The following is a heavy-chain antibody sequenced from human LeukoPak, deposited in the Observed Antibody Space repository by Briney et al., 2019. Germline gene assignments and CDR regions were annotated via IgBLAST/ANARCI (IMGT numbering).Heavy chain of an antibody. CDR3: AKGTSSSYKNFDY. D-gene: IGHD6-13*01. Sequence: GGSLRLSCAASGFTFSSYAMCWVRLAPGKGLEWVSAISGSGGSTYYADSVKGRFTISRDNSKNTPYLQMNSLRAEDTAVYYCAKGTSSSYKNFDYWGQGTLVTVSS. J-gene: IGHJ4*02. CDR1: GFTFSSYA. V-gene: IGHV3-23*01. CDR2: ISGSGGST.